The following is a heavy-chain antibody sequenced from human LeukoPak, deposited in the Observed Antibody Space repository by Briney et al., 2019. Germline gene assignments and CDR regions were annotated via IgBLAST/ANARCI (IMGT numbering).Heavy chain of an antibody. CDR3: ARMGIVGAAVGYFDL. J-gene: IGHJ2*01. V-gene: IGHV4-39*01. CDR1: GGSINSGDYY. Sequence: SETLSLTCTVSGGSINSGDYYWVWIRQPPGKGLEWIGSIYYSGSTSYNPSLKSRVTMTVDTSKSQFSLKLSSVTAADTAVYFCARMGIVGAAVGYFDLWGRGTLVTVSS. D-gene: IGHD1-26*01. CDR2: IYYSGST.